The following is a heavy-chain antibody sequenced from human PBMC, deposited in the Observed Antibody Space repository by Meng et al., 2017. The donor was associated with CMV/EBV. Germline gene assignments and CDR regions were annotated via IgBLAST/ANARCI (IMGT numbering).Heavy chain of an antibody. CDR2: IYYSGST. Sequence: SEILSLTCTVSGGSISSYYWSWIRQPPGKGLEWIGYIYYSGSTNYNPSLKSRVTISVDTSKNQFSLKLSSVTAADTAVYYCARDAGYYGMDVWGQGTTVTVSS. V-gene: IGHV4-59*01. CDR1: GGSISSYY. J-gene: IGHJ6*02. CDR3: ARDAGYYGMDV.